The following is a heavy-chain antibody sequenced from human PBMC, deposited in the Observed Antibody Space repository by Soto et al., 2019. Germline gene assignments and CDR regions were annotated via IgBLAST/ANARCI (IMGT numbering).Heavy chain of an antibody. J-gene: IGHJ3*02. Sequence: GGSLRLSCAASGFTFSSYAMSWVRQAPGKGLEWVSAISGSGGSTYYADSVKGRFTISRDNSKNTLYLQMNSLRAEDTAVYYCATWGDSSGWYTGAFDIWGQGTMVTVSS. CDR1: GFTFSSYA. CDR2: ISGSGGST. V-gene: IGHV3-23*01. D-gene: IGHD6-19*01. CDR3: ATWGDSSGWYTGAFDI.